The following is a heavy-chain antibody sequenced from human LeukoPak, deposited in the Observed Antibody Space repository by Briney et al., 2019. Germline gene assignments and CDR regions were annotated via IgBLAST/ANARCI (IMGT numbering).Heavy chain of an antibody. V-gene: IGHV3-23*01. CDR3: AKDDAWLRFGE. CDR2: ISGSGAST. J-gene: IGHJ4*02. Sequence: GGSLRLSCAASGFTFSTYGMSWVRQAPGKGLEWVSSISGSGASTYYADSVKGRFTISRDNSKNIVYLQVISLTAEDTAVYYCAKDDAWLRFGEWSQGTLVTVSA. D-gene: IGHD3-10*01. CDR1: GFTFSTYG.